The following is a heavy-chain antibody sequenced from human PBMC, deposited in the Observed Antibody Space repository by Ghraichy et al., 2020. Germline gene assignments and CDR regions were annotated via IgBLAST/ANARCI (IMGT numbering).Heavy chain of an antibody. CDR3: ARAVMTTGTGAFDI. J-gene: IGHJ3*02. CDR2: ISSGSGYI. D-gene: IGHD4-17*01. Sequence: GGSLRLSCAASGFTFSTYIMNWVRQAPGKGLEWVSSISSGSGYIYYADSVKGRFTISRDNAKNSLYLQMSSLRAEDTAVYYCARAVMTTGTGAFDIWGHGTMVIVSS. CDR1: GFTFSTYI. V-gene: IGHV3-21*01.